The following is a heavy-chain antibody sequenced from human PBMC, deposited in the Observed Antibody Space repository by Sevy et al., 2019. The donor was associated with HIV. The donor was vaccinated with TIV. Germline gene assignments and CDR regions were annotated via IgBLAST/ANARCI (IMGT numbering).Heavy chain of an antibody. CDR3: AKAARYRSVWYSTGEPFDY. V-gene: IGHV3-23*01. CDR1: GFKFDNYD. CDR2: FSGTDGSGTDGTT. Sequence: GGSLRLSCAASGFKFDNYDFSWVRQAPGKGLEWVSGFSGTDGSGTDGTTYYTDSVKGQFINSRDNSKNTQYLEMNSLRVDDPAVYYCAKAARYRSVWYSTGEPFDYWGQGTLVTVSS. D-gene: IGHD3-16*01. J-gene: IGHJ4*02.